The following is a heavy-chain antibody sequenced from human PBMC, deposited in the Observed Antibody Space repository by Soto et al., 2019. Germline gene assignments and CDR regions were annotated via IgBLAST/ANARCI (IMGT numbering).Heavy chain of an antibody. CDR3: ARAGTYYDILTGYYSAHFDY. Sequence: PSETLSLTCTVSGGSISSYYWSWIRQPPGKGLEWIGYIYYSGSTNYNPSLKSRVTISVDTSKNQFSQKLSSVTAADTAVYYCARAGTYYDILTGYYSAHFDYWGQGTLVTVSS. CDR2: IYYSGST. D-gene: IGHD3-9*01. V-gene: IGHV4-59*01. CDR1: GGSISSYY. J-gene: IGHJ4*02.